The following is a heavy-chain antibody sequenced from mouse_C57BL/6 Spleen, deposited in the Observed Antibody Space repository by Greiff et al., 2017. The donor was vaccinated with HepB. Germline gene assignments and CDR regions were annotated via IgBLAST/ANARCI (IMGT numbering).Heavy chain of an antibody. CDR2: IYPGDGDT. V-gene: IGHV1-82*01. Sequence: VQLQQSGPELVKPGASVKISCKASGYAFSSSWMNWVKQRPGKGLEWIGRIYPGDGDTNYKGKFKGKATLTADKSSSTAYMQISSLNSEDSAVYFCASDGLRRFGDWGQGTTLTVSS. J-gene: IGHJ2*01. CDR3: ASDGLRRFGD. CDR1: GYAFSSSW. D-gene: IGHD2-2*01.